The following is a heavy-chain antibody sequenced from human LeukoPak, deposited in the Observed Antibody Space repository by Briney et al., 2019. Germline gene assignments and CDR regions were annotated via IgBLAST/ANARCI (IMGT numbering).Heavy chain of an antibody. D-gene: IGHD1-20*01. CDR3: AVTWPITGTDY. Sequence: ASVKVSCKAFGYTFTGYYMHWVRQAPGQGLEWMGRINPNSGGTNYAQKFQGRVTMTRDTSISTAYMELSRLRSDDTAVYYCAVTWPITGTDYWGQGTLVTVSS. CDR2: INPNSGGT. J-gene: IGHJ4*02. V-gene: IGHV1-2*06. CDR1: GYTFTGYY.